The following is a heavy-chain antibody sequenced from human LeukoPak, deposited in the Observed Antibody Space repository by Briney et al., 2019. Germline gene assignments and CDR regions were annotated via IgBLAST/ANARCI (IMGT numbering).Heavy chain of an antibody. CDR3: ARGFYGDYVGY. Sequence: PGGSLRLSCAASGFTVSSNYMSWVRQAPGKGLEWVSVIYSGGSTYYADSVKGRFTISRDNSKNTLYLQMNSLRAEDTAVYYCARGFYGDYVGYWGQGTLVTVSS. J-gene: IGHJ4*02. V-gene: IGHV3-53*01. CDR1: GFTVSSNY. CDR2: IYSGGST. D-gene: IGHD4-17*01.